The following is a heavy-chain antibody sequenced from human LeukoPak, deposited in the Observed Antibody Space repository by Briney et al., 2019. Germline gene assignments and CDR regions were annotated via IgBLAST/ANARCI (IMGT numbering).Heavy chain of an antibody. CDR2: INSDGSST. V-gene: IGHV3-74*01. Sequence: GGSLRLSCAASGFMFCSYWIHWVRHVPGKGLVWVSRINSDGSSTIYADSVKGRFTISRDNAENTVYLQMNSLRAEDTAVYYCTREVVLTAISVLDYWGQGTPVTVSS. CDR1: GFMFCSYW. D-gene: IGHD2-21*02. CDR3: TREVVLTAISVLDY. J-gene: IGHJ4*02.